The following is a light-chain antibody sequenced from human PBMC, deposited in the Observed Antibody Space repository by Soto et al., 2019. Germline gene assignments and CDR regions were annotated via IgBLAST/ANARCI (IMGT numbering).Light chain of an antibody. J-gene: IGKJ2*01. V-gene: IGKV1-39*01. CDR2: AAS. Sequence: DIEMTQSPSSLVASVGDRVTITCRASQNINKYLNWYQQKPGKAPKLLIYAASTLQAGVPSSFSGSGYGTDFTLSISSLQPEDSAVYFCHQSFRTPPKHTFGQGTNLQMK. CDR1: QNINKY. CDR3: HQSFRTPPKHT.